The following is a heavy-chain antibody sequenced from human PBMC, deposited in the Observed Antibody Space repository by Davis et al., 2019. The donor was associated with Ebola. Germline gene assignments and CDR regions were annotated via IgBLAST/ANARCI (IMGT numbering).Heavy chain of an antibody. CDR2: IYYSGST. CDR3: AREGVGYCSSTSCYDYYGMDV. Sequence: SETLSLTCTVSGGSISSGDYYWSWIRQPPGKGLEWIGYIYYSGSTYYNPSLKSRVTISVDTSKNQFSLKLSSVTAADTAVYYCAREGVGYCSSTSCYDYYGMDVWGQGTTVTVSS. D-gene: IGHD2-2*01. V-gene: IGHV4-30-4*01. J-gene: IGHJ6*02. CDR1: GGSISSGDYY.